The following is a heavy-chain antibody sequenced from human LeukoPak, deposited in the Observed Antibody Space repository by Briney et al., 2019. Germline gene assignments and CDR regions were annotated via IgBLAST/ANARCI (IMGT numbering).Heavy chain of an antibody. J-gene: IGHJ4*02. Sequence: PGGSLRLSCAASRFTFSSYSMNWVRQAPGKGLEWVSSISSSSSYIYYADSVKGRFTISRDNAKNSLYLQMNSLRAEDTAVYYCAKDLGAMEWLLYPDYFDYWGQGTLVTVSS. D-gene: IGHD3-3*01. CDR2: ISSSSSYI. CDR1: RFTFSSYS. V-gene: IGHV3-21*01. CDR3: AKDLGAMEWLLYPDYFDY.